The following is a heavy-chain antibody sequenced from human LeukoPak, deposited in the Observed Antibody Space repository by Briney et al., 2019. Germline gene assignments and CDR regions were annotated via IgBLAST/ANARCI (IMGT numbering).Heavy chain of an antibody. V-gene: IGHV3-74*01. Sequence: GGSLRLSCAASGFRFSNSWMYWVRQGPGKGPVWVSRMKTDGTRIEYADSVKGRFTISRDNAKNTLFLQMSSLRVEDTTVYYCARGADHGGSYYPDWGQGTRVTVSS. CDR1: GFRFSNSW. J-gene: IGHJ4*02. CDR2: MKTDGTRI. D-gene: IGHD3-10*01. CDR3: ARGADHGGSYYPD.